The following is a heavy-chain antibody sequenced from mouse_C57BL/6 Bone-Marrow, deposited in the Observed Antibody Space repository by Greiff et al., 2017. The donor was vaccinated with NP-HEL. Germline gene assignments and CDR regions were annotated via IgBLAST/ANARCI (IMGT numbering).Heavy chain of an antibody. D-gene: IGHD2-1*01. Sequence: VQLQQSGAELVRPGASVKLSCTASGFNIKDDYMHWVKQRPEQGLEWIGWIDPENGDTEYASKFQGKATITADTSSNTAYLQLSSLTSEDTAVYYYTYDGNYVLFDYCGQGTTLTVSS. CDR1: GFNIKDDY. CDR3: TYDGNYVLFDY. J-gene: IGHJ2*01. CDR2: IDPENGDT. V-gene: IGHV14-4*01.